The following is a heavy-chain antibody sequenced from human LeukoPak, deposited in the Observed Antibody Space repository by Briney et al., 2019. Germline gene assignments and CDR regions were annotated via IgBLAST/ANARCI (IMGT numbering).Heavy chain of an antibody. CDR2: IIPIFGTA. CDR3: ARGLEDIVVVPAEGFDY. Sequence: ASVKVSCKASGGTFSSYAISWVRQAPGQGLGWMGGIIPIFGTANYAQKFQGRVTITTDESTSTAYMELRSLRSDDTVVYYCARGLEDIVVVPAEGFDYWGQGTLVTVSS. CDR1: GGTFSSYA. D-gene: IGHD2-2*01. J-gene: IGHJ4*02. V-gene: IGHV1-69*05.